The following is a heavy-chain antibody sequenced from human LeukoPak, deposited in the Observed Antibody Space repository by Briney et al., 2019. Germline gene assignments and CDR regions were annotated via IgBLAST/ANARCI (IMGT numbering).Heavy chain of an antibody. CDR1: GFTFSSYA. V-gene: IGHV3-64*01. Sequence: GGSLRLSCAASGFTFSSYAMHWVRQAPGKGLEYVAAISTNGDSTYYANSVKGRFTISRDNSKNTLYLQMGSLRVEDMAVYYCARWGSTSCYDYWGQGTLVTVSS. D-gene: IGHD2-2*01. CDR2: ISTNGDST. CDR3: ARWGSTSCYDY. J-gene: IGHJ4*02.